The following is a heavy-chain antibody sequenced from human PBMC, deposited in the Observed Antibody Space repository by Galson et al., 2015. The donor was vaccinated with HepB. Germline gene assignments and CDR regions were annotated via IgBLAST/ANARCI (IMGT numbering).Heavy chain of an antibody. CDR1: GFSFSCFA. D-gene: IGHD5-12*01. V-gene: IGHV3-23*01. J-gene: IGHJ4*02. CDR2: ISCSGGST. CDR3: AKQRGYSGYDCSFEY. Sequence: SLRLSCAASGFSFSCFAMRWVRQAPGRGLEWVSVISCSGGSTYYADSVKGRFTISRDNSRNTLYLQMNSLRAEDAAVYYCAKQRGYSGYDCSFEYWGQGALVTVSS.